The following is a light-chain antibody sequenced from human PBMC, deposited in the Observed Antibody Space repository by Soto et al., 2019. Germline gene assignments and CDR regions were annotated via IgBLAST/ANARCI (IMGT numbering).Light chain of an antibody. J-gene: IGKJ5*01. CDR2: AAS. CDR3: QQSYSPPPIT. Sequence: DIQMTQTPSSLSASVVDRVTITFRASQVIRNDLGWYQQKPGKAPKRLIYAASSLQSGVPSRFSGSGSGTEFTLTISSLQPEDFATYYCQQSYSPPPITFGQGTRLEIK. CDR1: QVIRND. V-gene: IGKV1-17*01.